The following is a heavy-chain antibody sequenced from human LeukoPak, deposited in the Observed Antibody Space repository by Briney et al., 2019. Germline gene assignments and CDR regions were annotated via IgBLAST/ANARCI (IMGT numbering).Heavy chain of an antibody. CDR2: IKQDGSEK. CDR1: GFTFSSYW. CDR3: ARDRTMIVVAYDAFDI. V-gene: IGHV3-7*01. Sequence: GGSLRLSCAASGFTFSSYWMSWVRQAPGKGLEWVANIKQDGSEKYYVDSVKGRFTISRDNAKNSLYLQMNSLRAEDTAVYYCARDRTMIVVAYDAFDIWGQGTMVTVSS. D-gene: IGHD3-22*01. J-gene: IGHJ3*02.